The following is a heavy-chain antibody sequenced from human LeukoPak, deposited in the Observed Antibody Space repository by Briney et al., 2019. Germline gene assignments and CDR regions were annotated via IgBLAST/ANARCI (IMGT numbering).Heavy chain of an antibody. D-gene: IGHD2-2*02. CDR3: AKEHDYTNAAPEWGFDS. CDR2: ISGSSSHT. V-gene: IGHV3-23*01. J-gene: IGHJ4*02. Sequence: GGSLRLSRAASGFTFSIYAMSWVRQAPGKGLEWVSGISGSSSHTKDADFVRGRFTIYRDNSRNTLYLQLNSLRAEDTAVYYCAKEHDYTNAAPEWGFDSWGQGTLVIVSS. CDR1: GFTFSIYA.